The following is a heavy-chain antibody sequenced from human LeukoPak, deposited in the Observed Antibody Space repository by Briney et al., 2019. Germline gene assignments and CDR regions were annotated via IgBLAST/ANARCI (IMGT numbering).Heavy chain of an antibody. J-gene: IGHJ6*03. CDR2: FDPEDGET. CDR1: GYTLTELS. D-gene: IGHD6-6*01. V-gene: IGHV1-24*01. CDR3: ATATSYSSSPYYMDV. Sequence: AASVKVSCKVSGYTLTELSMHWVRQAPGKGLEWMGGFDPEDGETIYAQKFQGRVTMTEDTFTDTAYMELSSLRSEDTAVYYCATATSYSSSPYYMDVWGKGTTVTVSS.